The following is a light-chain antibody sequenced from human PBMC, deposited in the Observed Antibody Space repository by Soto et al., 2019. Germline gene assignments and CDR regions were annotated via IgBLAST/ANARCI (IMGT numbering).Light chain of an antibody. CDR2: GAS. J-gene: IGKJ2*01. Sequence: EIVMTQSPATLSVSPGERATLSCRASQSVSSILAWYQQKPGQAPRLLIYGASTRATGIPARFSGSGSGTEFTLTISSLQSEDFAVYYCQQYNSWPYTFGQGTKLEIQ. CDR3: QQYNSWPYT. V-gene: IGKV3-15*01. CDR1: QSVSSI.